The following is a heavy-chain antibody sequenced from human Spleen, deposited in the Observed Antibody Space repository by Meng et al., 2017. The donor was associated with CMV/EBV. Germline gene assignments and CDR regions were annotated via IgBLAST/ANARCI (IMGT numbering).Heavy chain of an antibody. Sequence: ASVKVSCKASGYTFTSYGISWVRQAPGQGLEWMGWISAYNGNTNYAQKLQGRVTMTTDTSTSTAYMELRSLRPDDTAVYYCAHSKAGGLYGMDVWGQGTTVTVSS. J-gene: IGHJ6*02. D-gene: IGHD3-10*01. CDR2: ISAYNGNT. V-gene: IGHV1-18*01. CDR1: GYTFTSYG. CDR3: AHSKAGGLYGMDV.